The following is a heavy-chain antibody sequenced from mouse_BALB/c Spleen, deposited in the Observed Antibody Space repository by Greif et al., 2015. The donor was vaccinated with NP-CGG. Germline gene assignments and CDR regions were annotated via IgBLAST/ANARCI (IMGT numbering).Heavy chain of an antibody. Sequence: LVESGAELMKPGASVKISCKATGYTFSSYWIEWVKQRPGRGLEWIGEILPGSGSTNYNEKFKGKATFTADTSSNTAYMQLSSLTSEDSAVYYCARSDYRYDVDYWGQGTTLTVSS. V-gene: IGHV1-9*01. CDR1: GYTFSSYW. CDR3: ARSDYRYDVDY. CDR2: ILPGSGST. J-gene: IGHJ2*01. D-gene: IGHD2-14*01.